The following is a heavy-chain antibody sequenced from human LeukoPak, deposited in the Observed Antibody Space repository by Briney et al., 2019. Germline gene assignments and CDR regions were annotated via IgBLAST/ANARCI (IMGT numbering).Heavy chain of an antibody. V-gene: IGHV3-9*01. CDR3: AKDSWSRDTATSDY. CDR1: GFTFDDYA. Sequence: GGSLRLSCAASGFTFDDYAMHWVRQAPGKGLEWVSGISWNSGSIGYADSVKGRFTISRDNAKNSLYLQMNSLRAEDTALYYCAKDSWSRDTATSDYWGQGTLVTVSS. D-gene: IGHD5-18*01. CDR2: ISWNSGSI. J-gene: IGHJ4*02.